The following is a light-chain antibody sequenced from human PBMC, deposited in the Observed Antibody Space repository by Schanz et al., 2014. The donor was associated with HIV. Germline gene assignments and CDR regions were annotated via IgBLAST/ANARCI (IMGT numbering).Light chain of an antibody. CDR2: NTN. V-gene: IGLV1-44*01. J-gene: IGLJ3*02. CDR3: ATWDDSLNVWV. CDR1: TSNIGSNT. Sequence: QSVLTQPPSASGTPGQGVTVSCSGSTSNIGSNTVDWFQQLPGTAPKLLIYNTNVRPSGVPDRFSGSKSGTSASLAISGLQSEDEADYYCATWDDSLNVWVFGGGTKLTVL.